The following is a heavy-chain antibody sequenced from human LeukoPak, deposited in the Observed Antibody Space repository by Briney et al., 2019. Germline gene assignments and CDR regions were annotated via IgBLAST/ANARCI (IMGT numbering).Heavy chain of an antibody. CDR2: ISGSGGST. CDR1: GFTFSTYW. V-gene: IGHV3-23*01. CDR3: AKALEYSSSWYADYFDY. Sequence: GGSLRLSCSASGFTFSTYWMSWVRQAPGKGLEWVSAISGSGGSTYYADSVKGRFTISRDNSKNTLYLQMNSLRAEDTAVYYCAKALEYSSSWYADYFDYWGQGTLVTVSS. J-gene: IGHJ4*02. D-gene: IGHD6-13*01.